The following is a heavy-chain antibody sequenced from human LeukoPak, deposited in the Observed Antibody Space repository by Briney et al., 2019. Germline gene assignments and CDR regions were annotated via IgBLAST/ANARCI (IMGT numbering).Heavy chain of an antibody. Sequence: GSSVKVSCKASGGTFSSYAISWVRQAPGQGLEWMGGIIPIFGTANYAQKFQGRVTITADESTSTAYMELSSQRSEDTAVYYCARVPALVGDYYFDYWGQGTLVTVSS. CDR3: ARVPALVGDYYFDY. J-gene: IGHJ4*02. CDR2: IIPIFGTA. D-gene: IGHD4-17*01. V-gene: IGHV1-69*01. CDR1: GGTFSSYA.